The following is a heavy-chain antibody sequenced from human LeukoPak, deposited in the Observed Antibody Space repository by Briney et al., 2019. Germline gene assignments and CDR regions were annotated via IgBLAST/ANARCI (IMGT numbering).Heavy chain of an antibody. CDR2: FYYSGST. D-gene: IGHD5-24*01. CDR3: ARGLYNYGPLFDY. V-gene: IGHV4-59*02. Sequence: SETLSLTCTVSGGSVSSSYWSWIRQPPGKGLEWIGYFYYSGSTNYNPSLMSRVTISVDTSKDQFSLKLSSVTAADTAVYYCARGLYNYGPLFDYWGQGTLVTVSS. CDR1: GGSVSSSY. J-gene: IGHJ4*02.